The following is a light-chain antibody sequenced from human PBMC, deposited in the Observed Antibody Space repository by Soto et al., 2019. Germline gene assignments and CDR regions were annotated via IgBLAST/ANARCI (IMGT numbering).Light chain of an antibody. J-gene: IGLJ3*02. CDR3: QVWDSTTDHPV. Sequence: SYELTQPPSVSVAPRKTARITCGGNNIGSNSVHWYHQRPGQAPVLVISYDSDRPSGIPERFSGSNSGNTATLTISRVEAGDEADYYCQVWDSTTDHPVFGGGPQLTVL. V-gene: IGLV3-21*04. CDR2: YDS. CDR1: NIGSNS.